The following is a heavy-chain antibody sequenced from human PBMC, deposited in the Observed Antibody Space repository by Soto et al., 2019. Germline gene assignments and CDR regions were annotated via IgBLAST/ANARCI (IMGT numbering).Heavy chain of an antibody. V-gene: IGHV1-69*02. D-gene: IGHD2-15*01. J-gene: IGHJ6*02. CDR2: IIPILDIP. CDR3: ASHFTGVLVLGASPPGGDNYGWDV. CDR1: GGTFSRYT. Sequence: QVQLVQSGAEVKKPGSSVKVSCKASGGTFSRYTISWVRQAPGQGLEWMGRIIPILDIPNYAQNFQGRVTITADNSTRTAYMELSSLRSDDTAVYYCASHFTGVLVLGASPPGGDNYGWDVWGQGTTVTVSS.